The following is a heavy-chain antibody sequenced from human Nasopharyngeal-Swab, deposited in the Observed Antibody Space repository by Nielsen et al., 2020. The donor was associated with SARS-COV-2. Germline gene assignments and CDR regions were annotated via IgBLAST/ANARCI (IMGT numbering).Heavy chain of an antibody. CDR3: ADPPFSEY. CDR2: IDAGGANT. Sequence: GESLKISCAASGFTFSDYYMSWVRQAPGKGLEWVSTIDAGGANTFYADSVKGRFTISRDNSKNTLYLQMNSLRADDTAVYYCADPPFSEYWGQGTLVTVSS. J-gene: IGHJ4*02. V-gene: IGHV3-23*01. CDR1: GFTFSDYY.